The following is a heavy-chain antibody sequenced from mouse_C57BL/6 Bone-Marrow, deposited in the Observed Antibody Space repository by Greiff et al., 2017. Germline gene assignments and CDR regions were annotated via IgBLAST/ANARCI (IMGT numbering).Heavy chain of an antibody. CDR1: GFNIKDDY. CDR2: IDPEIGDT. Sequence: DVHLVESGAELVRPGASVKLSCTASGFNIKDDYIHWVKQRPEQGLEWIGWIDPEIGDTEYASKFQGKATITSYTSSNTAYLQLSSLTSEDTAVYYCSSFDGNYFDFWGQGTPLTVAS. V-gene: IGHV14-4*01. J-gene: IGHJ2*01. CDR3: SSFDGNYFDF. D-gene: IGHD2-3*01.